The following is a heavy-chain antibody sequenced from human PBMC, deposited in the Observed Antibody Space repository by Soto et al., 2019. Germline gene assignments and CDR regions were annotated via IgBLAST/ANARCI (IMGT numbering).Heavy chain of an antibody. D-gene: IGHD3-10*01. CDR2: IDTYGSAT. V-gene: IGHV3-74*01. J-gene: IGHJ3*02. CDR1: GFSLSGYW. CDR3: VRALKSFGGDNDVFDI. Sequence: GGSLRLSCAASGFSLSGYWMHWVRQAPGKGLVWVSRIDTYGSATKYADSVEGRFSISKDNAENTLYLQMNNLRADDTAVYYCVRALKSFGGDNDVFDIWGQGTMVTVSS.